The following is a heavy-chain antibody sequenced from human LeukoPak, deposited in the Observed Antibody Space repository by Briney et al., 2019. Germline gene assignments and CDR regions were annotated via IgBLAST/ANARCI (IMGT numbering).Heavy chain of an antibody. Sequence: ASVKVSCKASGYTFTSYDINWVRQATGQGLEWMGWMNPNSGNTGYAQKFQGRVTITRNTSISTAYMELSSLRSEDTAVYYCARGQRFGELTYFQHWGQGTLVTVSS. D-gene: IGHD3-10*01. CDR1: GYTFTSYD. V-gene: IGHV1-8*03. CDR2: MNPNSGNT. CDR3: ARGQRFGELTYFQH. J-gene: IGHJ1*01.